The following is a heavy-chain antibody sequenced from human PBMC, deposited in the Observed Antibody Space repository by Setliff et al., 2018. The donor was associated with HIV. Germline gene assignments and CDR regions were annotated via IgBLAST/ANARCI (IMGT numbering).Heavy chain of an antibody. CDR2: INSSGTT. Sequence: SETLSLTCTVSGGSFSNFFWNWIRQPPGKGLEWIGYINSSGTTNYNPSLKSRVNISIDPSKNHFTLRLSSVTVADTAVNYCARRGRFMGWFDPWGQGSLVTVSS. J-gene: IGHJ5*02. CDR3: ARRGRFMGWFDP. D-gene: IGHD3-3*01. CDR1: GGSFSNFF. V-gene: IGHV4-4*09.